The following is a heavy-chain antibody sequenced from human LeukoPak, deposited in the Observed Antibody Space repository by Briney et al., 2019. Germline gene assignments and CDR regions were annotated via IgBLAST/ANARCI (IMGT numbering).Heavy chain of an antibody. D-gene: IGHD5-18*01. CDR1: GGSFSGYY. Sequence: SETLSLTCAVCGGSFSGYYWSWIRQPPGKGLEWIGEINHSGSTNYNPSLKSRVTISVDTSKNQFSLKLSSVTAADTAVYYCARGQKNSYGHIDYWGQGTLVTVSS. J-gene: IGHJ4*02. CDR3: ARGQKNSYGHIDY. CDR2: INHSGST. V-gene: IGHV4-34*01.